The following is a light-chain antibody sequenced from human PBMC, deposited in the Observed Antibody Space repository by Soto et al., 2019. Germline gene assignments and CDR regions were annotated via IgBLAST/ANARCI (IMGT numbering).Light chain of an antibody. CDR2: DVS. Sequence: HSVLTQPASVSGSPGQSITISCTGTSSDDGGYNYVSWYQQHPGKAPKLMIYDVSNRPSGVSNRFSGSKSGNTASLTISGLQAEDEADYYCSSYTSSSTLDVFGTGTKVTVL. CDR1: SSDDGGYNY. CDR3: SSYTSSSTLDV. J-gene: IGLJ1*01. V-gene: IGLV2-14*01.